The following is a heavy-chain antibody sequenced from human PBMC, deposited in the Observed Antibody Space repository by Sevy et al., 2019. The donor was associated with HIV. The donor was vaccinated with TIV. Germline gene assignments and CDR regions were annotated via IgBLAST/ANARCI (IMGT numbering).Heavy chain of an antibody. CDR3: ARMSSSGYYYSGWFDP. CDR1: GGSISNYY. CDR2: IYASGST. J-gene: IGHJ5*02. D-gene: IGHD3-22*01. Sequence: SETLSLTCTVSGGSISNYYWNWIRQPAGKGLEWIGRIYASGSTKYNSSLKSRVTMSVDTSKNQFSLKLSSVTAADTAVYYCARMSSSGYYYSGWFDPWGQGTLVTVSS. V-gene: IGHV4-4*07.